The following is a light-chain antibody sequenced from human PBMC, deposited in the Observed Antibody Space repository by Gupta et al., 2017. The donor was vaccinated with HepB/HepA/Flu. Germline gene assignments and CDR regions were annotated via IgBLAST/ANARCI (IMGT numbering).Light chain of an antibody. CDR1: QSVGTY. CDR2: DAS. Sequence: VFTPSPATLSLSPGERATLSCRASQSVGTYLAWYQQRPGQAPRLLISDASHRATGIPARFSGSGSGTEFTLSISSLEPEDFAVYYCQQCSNWPITFGRGTKVDIK. V-gene: IGKV3-11*01. J-gene: IGKJ4*01. CDR3: QQCSNWPIT.